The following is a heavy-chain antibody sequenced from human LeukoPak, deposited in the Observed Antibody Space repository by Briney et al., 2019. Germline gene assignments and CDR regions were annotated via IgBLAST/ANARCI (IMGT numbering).Heavy chain of an antibody. Sequence: GESLKISCKGSGYTFTSYWIGWVRQMPGKGLEWMGIIYPGDSVTTYSPSFQGQVTISADKSISTAYLQWSSLKASDTAMYHCARPVAAAGIDYWGQGTLVTVSS. CDR2: IYPGDSVT. D-gene: IGHD6-13*01. J-gene: IGHJ4*02. V-gene: IGHV5-51*01. CDR3: ARPVAAAGIDY. CDR1: GYTFTSYW.